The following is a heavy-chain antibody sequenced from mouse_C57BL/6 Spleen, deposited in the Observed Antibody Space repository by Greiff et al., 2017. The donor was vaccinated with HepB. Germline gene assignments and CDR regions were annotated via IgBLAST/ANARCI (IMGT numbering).Heavy chain of an antibody. CDR2: IDPSDSYT. J-gene: IGHJ1*03. Sequence: QVQLQQPGAELVKPGASVKLSCKASGYTFTSYWMQWVKQRPGRGLEWIGEIDPSDSYTNYNQKFKGKATLTVDTSSSTAYMQLSSLTSEDSAVYYGARVEYGYGTFDVWGTGTTVTVSS. V-gene: IGHV1-50*01. CDR3: ARVEYGYGTFDV. CDR1: GYTFTSYW. D-gene: IGHD1-1*01.